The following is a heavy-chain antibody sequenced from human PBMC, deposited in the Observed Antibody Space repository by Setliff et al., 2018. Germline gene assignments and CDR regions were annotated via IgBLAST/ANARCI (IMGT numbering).Heavy chain of an antibody. J-gene: IGHJ3*02. CDR1: GYTFSNYG. CDR2: ISAYNGYI. CDR3: ARAPGTVVVPASRSAFDI. D-gene: IGHD2-2*01. V-gene: IGHV1-18*01. Sequence: VASVKVSCKASGYTFSNYGISWVRQAPGQGLEWMVWISAYNGYIIYAQKLQGRVTMTTDTSTSTAYMEVRSLRSDDTAVYYCARAPGTVVVPASRSAFDIWGQGTMVTVSS.